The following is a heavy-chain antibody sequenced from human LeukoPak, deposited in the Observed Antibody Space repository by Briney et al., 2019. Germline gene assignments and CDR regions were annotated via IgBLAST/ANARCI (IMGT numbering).Heavy chain of an antibody. Sequence: GGSLRLSCAAYGFTFSRYDMHWVRQATGKGLKWISSIGTGGNTYYIGSVKGRFTISRENAKSSLYLQMNSLRAGDTAVYYCVRGGEIGFDSWGQGTLVTVSS. D-gene: IGHD3-16*01. J-gene: IGHJ5*01. CDR1: GFTFSRYD. CDR2: IGTGGNT. V-gene: IGHV3-13*04. CDR3: VRGGEIGFDS.